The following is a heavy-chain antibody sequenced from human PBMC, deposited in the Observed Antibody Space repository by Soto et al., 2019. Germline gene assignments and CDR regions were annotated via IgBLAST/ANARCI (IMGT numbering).Heavy chain of an antibody. Sequence: GGSLRLSCAASGFTFSSYAMHWVRQAPGKGLEWVAVISYDGSNKYYADSVKGRFTISRDNSKNTLYLQMNSLRAEDTAVYYCARDGSDDILTGLMSGALDPWGQGTLVTVSS. CDR2: ISYDGSNK. D-gene: IGHD3-9*01. CDR1: GFTFSSYA. CDR3: ARDGSDDILTGLMSGALDP. J-gene: IGHJ5*02. V-gene: IGHV3-30-3*01.